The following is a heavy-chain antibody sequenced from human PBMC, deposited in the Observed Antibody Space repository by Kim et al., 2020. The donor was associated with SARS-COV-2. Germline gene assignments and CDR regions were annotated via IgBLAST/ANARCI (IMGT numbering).Heavy chain of an antibody. CDR3: TTKSYYDFWSGYYIY. Sequence: GGSLRLSCAASGFTFSNAWMSWVRQAPGKGLEWVGRIKSKTDGGTTDYAAPVKGRFTISRDDSKNTLYLQMNSLKTEDTAVYYCTTKSYYDFWSGYYIYWGQGTLVTVSS. D-gene: IGHD3-3*01. V-gene: IGHV3-15*01. CDR1: GFTFSNAW. CDR2: IKSKTDGGTT. J-gene: IGHJ4*02.